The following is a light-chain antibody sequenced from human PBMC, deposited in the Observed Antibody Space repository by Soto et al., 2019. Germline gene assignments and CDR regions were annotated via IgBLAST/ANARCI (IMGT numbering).Light chain of an antibody. Sequence: DIQMTQSPSTLSASVGDRVTITCRASQSVSSRLAWYQQKPGKAPRLLIYDASSLETGVPSRFSGNGSGTEFSLTISSLRPDDFATYYCQQYNTFAYTFGQGTRLEIK. CDR2: DAS. J-gene: IGKJ5*01. V-gene: IGKV1-5*01. CDR1: QSVSSR. CDR3: QQYNTFAYT.